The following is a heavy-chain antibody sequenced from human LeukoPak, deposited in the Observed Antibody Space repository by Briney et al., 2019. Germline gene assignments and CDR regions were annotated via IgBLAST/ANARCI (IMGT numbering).Heavy chain of an antibody. J-gene: IGHJ3*02. CDR2: IYPGDSDT. Sequence: GESLKISCKGSGYSFTSYWIGWVRQMPGKGLEWMGIIYPGDSDTRYSPSFQGQVTISADKSISTAYLQWSSLKASDTAMYYCARPSPTDGYSSHLRHDAFDIWGQGTMVTVSS. V-gene: IGHV5-51*01. CDR3: ARPSPTDGYSSHLRHDAFDI. D-gene: IGHD6-13*01. CDR1: GYSFTSYW.